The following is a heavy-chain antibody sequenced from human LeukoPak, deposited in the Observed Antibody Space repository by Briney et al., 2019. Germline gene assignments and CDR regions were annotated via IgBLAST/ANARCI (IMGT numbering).Heavy chain of an antibody. V-gene: IGHV4-30-4*01. CDR2: IYYSGST. Sequence: SETLSLTCTVSGGSISSGDYYWSWIRQPPGKGLEWIGYIYYSGSTYYNPSLKSRVTISVDTSKNQFSLKLSSVTAADTAVYYCARVSTIFGVVTHYYYGMDVWGQGTTVTVSS. D-gene: IGHD3-3*01. CDR3: ARVSTIFGVVTHYYYGMDV. J-gene: IGHJ6*02. CDR1: GGSISSGDYY.